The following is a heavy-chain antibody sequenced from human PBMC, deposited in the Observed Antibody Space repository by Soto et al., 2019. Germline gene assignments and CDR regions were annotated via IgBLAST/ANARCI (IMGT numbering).Heavy chain of an antibody. J-gene: IGHJ4*02. CDR3: TKPSSGWADSFDY. CDR1: GFTFSSFA. CDR2: ISGGGGNT. D-gene: IGHD6-19*01. Sequence: LRLSCAASGFTFSSFAMSWVRQAPGKGLEWVSAISGGGGNTYYADSVKGRFTISRDNSKNTLYLQMNSLRAEDTAVYYCTKPSSGWADSFDYWGQGTLVTVSS. V-gene: IGHV3-23*01.